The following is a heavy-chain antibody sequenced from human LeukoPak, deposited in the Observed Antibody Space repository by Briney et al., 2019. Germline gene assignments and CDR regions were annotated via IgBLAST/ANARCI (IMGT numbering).Heavy chain of an antibody. V-gene: IGHV4-61*02. CDR3: ARRWNYRDAFDI. J-gene: IGHJ3*02. CDR2: IFTSGST. CDR1: GGSISSGTYY. Sequence: SETLSLTCTVSGGSISSGTYYWSWIRQPAGKGLEWIGRIFTSGSTNYNPSLQSRVTISKDTSKNQFYLTLSSVTAADTAVYYCARRWNYRDAFDIWGQGTMVTVSS. D-gene: IGHD3-16*02.